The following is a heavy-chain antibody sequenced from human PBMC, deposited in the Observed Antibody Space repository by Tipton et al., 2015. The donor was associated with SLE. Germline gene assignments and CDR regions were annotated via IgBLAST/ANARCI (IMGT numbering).Heavy chain of an antibody. V-gene: IGHV4-31*03. CDR3: ARAVGGNWFDP. Sequence: GLVKPSETLSLTCTVSGDSISSGGYYWSWIRQHPGKGLEWIGYIYYSGTTYYNPSLKSRVTLSIDTSNNQCSLNLSSVTAADTAVYYCARAVGGNWFDPWGQGTLVTVSS. D-gene: IGHD1-26*01. CDR1: GDSISSGGYY. J-gene: IGHJ5*02. CDR2: IYYSGTT.